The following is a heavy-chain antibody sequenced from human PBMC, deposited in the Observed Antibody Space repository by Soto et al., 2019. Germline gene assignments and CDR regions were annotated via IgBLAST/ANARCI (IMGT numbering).Heavy chain of an antibody. J-gene: IGHJ4*02. CDR2: ISSSGNT. V-gene: IGHV4-59*01. D-gene: IGHD3-22*01. CDR3: ARAPMVLTRSYFDS. CDR1: DGSISNFY. Sequence: SETLSLTCTVSDGSISNFYWSWIRQPPGKGLEWIGYISSSGNTNHNPSLKSRVSISVDTSKNQFSLNLTSVTAADTAVYYCARAPMVLTRSYFDSWGQGTPVTVSS.